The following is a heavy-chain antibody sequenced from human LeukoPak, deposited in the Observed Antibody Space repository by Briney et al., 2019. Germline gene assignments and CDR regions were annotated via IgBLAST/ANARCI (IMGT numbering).Heavy chain of an antibody. CDR1: GYTFTSYA. CDR3: AREEVRFLEDLVY. D-gene: IGHD3-3*01. J-gene: IGHJ4*02. V-gene: IGHV1-18*01. Sequence: ASVKVSCKASGYTFTSYAMHWVRQAPGQGLEWMGWISAYNGNTNYAQKLQGRVTMTTDTSTSTAYMELRSLRSDDTAVYYCAREEVRFLEDLVYWGQGTLVTVSS. CDR2: ISAYNGNT.